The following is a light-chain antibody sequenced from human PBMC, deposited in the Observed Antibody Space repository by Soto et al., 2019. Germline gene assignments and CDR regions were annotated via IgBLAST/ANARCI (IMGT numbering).Light chain of an antibody. CDR2: DAS. V-gene: IGKV3-11*01. J-gene: IGKJ4*01. Sequence: EIVLTQSPDTLSLSPGESATLSCRASQSVSRYLAWYQQKPGQTPRLLIYDASNRAAGIPARFGGSGSGTDFTLTISSLEPEDFAVYYCQQRSNWPPRLTFGGGTKVDIK. CDR1: QSVSRY. CDR3: QQRSNWPPRLT.